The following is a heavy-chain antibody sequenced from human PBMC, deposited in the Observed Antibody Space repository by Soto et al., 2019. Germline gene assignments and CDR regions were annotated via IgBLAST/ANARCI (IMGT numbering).Heavy chain of an antibody. J-gene: IGHJ3*02. Sequence: EVQLVESGGGLVQPGGSLRLSCAASEFTFSSYSMNWVRQAPGKGLEWVSYISSSSSTIYYADSVKGRFTISRDNAKNSLYLQMNSLRAEDTAVYYCARDSHDYGDISDAFDIWGQGTMVTVSS. D-gene: IGHD4-17*01. V-gene: IGHV3-48*01. CDR2: ISSSSSTI. CDR1: EFTFSSYS. CDR3: ARDSHDYGDISDAFDI.